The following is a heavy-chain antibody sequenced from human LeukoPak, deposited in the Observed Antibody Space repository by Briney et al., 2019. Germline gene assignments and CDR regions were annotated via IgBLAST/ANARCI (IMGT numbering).Heavy chain of an antibody. CDR1: GYSFTSYW. CDR3: ARQGHNFFDY. CDR2: IDPSDSYT. V-gene: IGHV5-10-1*01. J-gene: IGHJ4*02. Sequence: GESLRISCKGSGYSFTSYWISWVRQMPGKGLEWMGRIDPSDSYTNYSPSFQGHATISADKSISTAYLQWSTLKASDTAMYYCARQGHNFFDYWVQGTLVTVSS.